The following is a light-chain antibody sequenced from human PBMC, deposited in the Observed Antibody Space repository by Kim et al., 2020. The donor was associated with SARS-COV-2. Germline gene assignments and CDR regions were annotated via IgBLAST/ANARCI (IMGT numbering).Light chain of an antibody. CDR3: HLYISYPNI. CDR1: QSITRW. Sequence: SASDGDRVTMTCRARQSITRWFAWYQQKAEKAPKLLIYDAFSLERGVPSRVSVSGAGTEFTLTISSLQPDDFATYYCHLYISYPNILGKGTKLE. J-gene: IGKJ2*01. CDR2: DAF. V-gene: IGKV1-5*01.